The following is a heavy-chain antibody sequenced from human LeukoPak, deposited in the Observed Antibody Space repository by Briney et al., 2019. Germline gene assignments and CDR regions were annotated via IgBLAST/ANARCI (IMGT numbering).Heavy chain of an antibody. J-gene: IGHJ3*02. CDR1: GGSISSYY. CDR2: IYYSGIT. D-gene: IGHD3-10*01. V-gene: IGHV4-59*08. Sequence: SETLSLTCTVSGGSISSYYWSWIRQPPGKGLEWIGYIYYSGITNYNPSLKSRVTISVDTTKNQLSLRLSSVTAADTAVYYCARQFGAFDIWGQGTMVTVSS. CDR3: ARQFGAFDI.